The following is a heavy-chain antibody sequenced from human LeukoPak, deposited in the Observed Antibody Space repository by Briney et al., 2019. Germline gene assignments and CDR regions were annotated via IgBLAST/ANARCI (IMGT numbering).Heavy chain of an antibody. J-gene: IGHJ4*02. CDR3: AKVHCISTNCNHIWTYFDY. V-gene: IGHV1-18*01. CDR1: GYTFTSHG. CDR2: ITVNNGYT. D-gene: IGHD2-2*01. Sequence: ASVKVSCKAAGYTFTSHGFIWLRQAPGQGLEWMGWITVNNGYTKYAQELQGRVTMTTDTSTSTAYMELRSMRSDDTAVYYCAKVHCISTNCNHIWTYFDYWGQGTLVTVSS.